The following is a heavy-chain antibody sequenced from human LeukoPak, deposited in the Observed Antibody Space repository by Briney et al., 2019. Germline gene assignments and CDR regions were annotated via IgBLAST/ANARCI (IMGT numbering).Heavy chain of an antibody. V-gene: IGHV3-21*01. CDR1: GFTFSSYS. D-gene: IGHD3-3*01. J-gene: IGHJ4*02. Sequence: GGSLRLSCAASGFTFSSYSMNWVRQAPGKGLEWVSSISSSSSYIYYADSVKGRFTISRDNAKNSLYLQMDSLRAEDTAVYYCARTYDFWSGYPSPFDYWGQGTLVTVSS. CDR3: ARTYDFWSGYPSPFDY. CDR2: ISSSSSYI.